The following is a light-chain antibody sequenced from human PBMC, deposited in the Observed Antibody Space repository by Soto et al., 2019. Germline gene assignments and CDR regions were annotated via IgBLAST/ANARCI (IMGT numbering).Light chain of an antibody. J-gene: IGKJ1*01. V-gene: IGKV1-5*03. CDR3: QQYSFQSWT. CDR2: KAS. Sequence: DIQLTQSPSTLSASLGDSVTITCRASQSINKWLAWYQQKPGKAPHLLIYKASNLESGVSSRFSGSGSGTGFTLTISRLQPDDFATYYCQQYSFQSWTFGQGTQVE. CDR1: QSINKW.